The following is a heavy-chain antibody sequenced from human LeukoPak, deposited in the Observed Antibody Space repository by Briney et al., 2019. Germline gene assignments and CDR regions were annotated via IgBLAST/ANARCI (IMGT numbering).Heavy chain of an antibody. J-gene: IGHJ4*02. CDR3: ARDMARYSGYDYDY. CDR1: GYTFTVYY. Sequence: ASVKVACKASGYTFTVYYIHWVRQAPGQGLEWVGWIHPNTGATHHAQKFQGRLTMTRDTSISTVYMELTRLRSDDTAVYYCARDMARYSGYDYDYWGQGTLVTASS. D-gene: IGHD5-12*01. CDR2: IHPNTGAT. V-gene: IGHV1-2*02.